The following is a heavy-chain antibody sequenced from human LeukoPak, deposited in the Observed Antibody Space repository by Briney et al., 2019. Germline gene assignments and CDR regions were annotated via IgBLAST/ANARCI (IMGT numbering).Heavy chain of an antibody. CDR1: GFTFNNNA. CDR3: ARCTASCYANAFDV. Sequence: GGSLRLSCATSGFTFNNNAMSWVRQAPGKGLERVSAINGGGDATEYADSVKARFTISRDNSKNTLYLQMNRLRPDDTAVYYCARCTASCYANAFDVWGQGTLLTVSS. J-gene: IGHJ3*01. V-gene: IGHV3-23*01. D-gene: IGHD2-2*01. CDR2: INGGGDAT.